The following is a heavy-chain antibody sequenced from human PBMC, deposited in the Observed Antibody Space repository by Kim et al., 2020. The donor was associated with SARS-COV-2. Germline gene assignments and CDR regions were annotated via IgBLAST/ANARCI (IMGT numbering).Heavy chain of an antibody. Sequence: YAQKSQGRVTMPRDTSTGAVYMELSSLRSEDTAVYYCAGGNSYGYAWFDPWGQGTLVTVSS. CDR3: AGGNSYGYAWFDP. J-gene: IGHJ5*02. D-gene: IGHD5-18*01. V-gene: IGHV1-46*04.